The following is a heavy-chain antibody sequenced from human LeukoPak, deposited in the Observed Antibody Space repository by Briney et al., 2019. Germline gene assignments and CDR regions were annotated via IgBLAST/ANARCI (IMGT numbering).Heavy chain of an antibody. CDR1: GFTFSDYY. Sequence: PGGSLRFSCAASGFTFSDYYMSWIRQAPGKGLEWVSYISSSGSTIYYADSVKGRFTISRDNAKNSLYLQMNSLRAEDTAVYYCARSPITYDSSGYYLDYWGQGTLVTVSS. CDR2: ISSSGSTI. J-gene: IGHJ4*02. V-gene: IGHV3-11*01. CDR3: ARSPITYDSSGYYLDY. D-gene: IGHD3-22*01.